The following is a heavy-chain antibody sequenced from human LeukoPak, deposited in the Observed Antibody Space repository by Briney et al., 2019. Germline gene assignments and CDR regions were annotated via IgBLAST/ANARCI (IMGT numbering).Heavy chain of an antibody. V-gene: IGHV5-51*01. J-gene: IGHJ6*03. CDR3: ARLACIAARPVIYYYYMDV. CDR2: IYPGDSDT. D-gene: IGHD6-6*01. CDR1: GYGFTSYW. Sequence: GESLQISCKGSGYGFTSYWIGWVRQMPGKGLEWMGIIYPGDSDTRYSPSFQGQVTISADKSISTAYLQWSSLKASDTAMYYCARLACIAARPVIYYYYMDVWGKGTTVTVSS.